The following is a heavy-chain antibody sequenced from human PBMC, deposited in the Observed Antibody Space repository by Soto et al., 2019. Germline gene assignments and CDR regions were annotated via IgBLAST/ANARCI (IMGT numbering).Heavy chain of an antibody. J-gene: IGHJ6*02. V-gene: IGHV1-46*01. Sequence: ASVKVSCKASGYTFTGYYMHWVRQAPGQGLEWMGIINPSGGSTSYAQKFQGRVTMTRDTSTSTVYMELSSLRSEDTAVYYCARGRNEVRGAQYGMDVWGQGTTVTVSS. CDR3: ARGRNEVRGAQYGMDV. CDR1: GYTFTGYY. D-gene: IGHD3-10*01. CDR2: INPSGGST.